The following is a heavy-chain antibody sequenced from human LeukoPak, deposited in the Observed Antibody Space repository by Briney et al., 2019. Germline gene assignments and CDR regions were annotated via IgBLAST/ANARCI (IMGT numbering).Heavy chain of an antibody. Sequence: ASVKVSCKASGYTFTSYDINWVQQATGQGLEWMGWMNPNSGNTGYAQKFQGRVTMTRNTSISTAYMELSSLRSEDTAVYYCARVRIAARYSDYWGQGTLVTVSS. V-gene: IGHV1-8*01. CDR3: ARVRIAARYSDY. J-gene: IGHJ4*02. CDR2: MNPNSGNT. D-gene: IGHD6-13*01. CDR1: GYTFTSYD.